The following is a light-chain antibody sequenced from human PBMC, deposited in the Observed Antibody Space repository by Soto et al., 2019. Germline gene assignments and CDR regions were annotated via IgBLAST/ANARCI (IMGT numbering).Light chain of an antibody. Sequence: QSVLTQPPSVSAAPGREVTISCSGSTSNIGNNYVSWYQHLPGTAPKLLIYDNNKRPSGIPDRFSGSKSGTSATLGITGLQTGDEADYYCCSYADKYTDSFGTGTKVTV. J-gene: IGLJ1*01. CDR2: DNN. CDR3: CSYADKYTDS. V-gene: IGLV1-51*01. CDR1: TSNIGNNY.